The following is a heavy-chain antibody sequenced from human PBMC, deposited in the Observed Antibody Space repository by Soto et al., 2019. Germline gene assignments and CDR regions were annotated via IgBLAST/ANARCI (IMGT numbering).Heavy chain of an antibody. J-gene: IGHJ4*02. CDR2: IWCDGSNK. CDR1: GFTFSSYG. CDR3: ARDGSYCSGGSCSPRPYNFDY. Sequence: GGSLRLSCAASGFTFSSYGMHWVRQAPGKGLEWVAVIWCDGSNKYYADSVKGRFTISRDNSKNTLYLQMNSLRAEDTAVYYCARDGSYCSGGSCSPRPYNFDYWGQGTLVTVSS. D-gene: IGHD2-15*01. V-gene: IGHV3-33*01.